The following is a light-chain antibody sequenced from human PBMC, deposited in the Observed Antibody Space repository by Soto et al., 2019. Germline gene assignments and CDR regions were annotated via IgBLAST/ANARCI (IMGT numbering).Light chain of an antibody. Sequence: DIWVTQSTSSVSASLGDRVPISCGSSQSITAYLNWYQQKPGKAPKLLIYAASSLQSGVPSRFSGSGSGTDFTLTISSLQPEDFATYYCQQSYSTFSWTFGQGTKVDI. CDR2: AAS. J-gene: IGKJ1*01. CDR1: QSITAY. CDR3: QQSYSTFSWT. V-gene: IGKV1-39*01.